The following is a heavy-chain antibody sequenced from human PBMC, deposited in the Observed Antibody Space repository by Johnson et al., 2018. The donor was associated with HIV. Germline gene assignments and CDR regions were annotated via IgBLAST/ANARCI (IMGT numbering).Heavy chain of an antibody. Sequence: EVQVVESGGGLVQPGRSLRLSCTASGFTFGDYAMSWFRQAPGKGLEWVGFIRSKAYGGTTEYAASVKGRFTISRDDSKSIAYLQMNSLKTEDTAVYYCTRGGRIAAAGTGPRWGAFDIWGQGTMVTVSS. D-gene: IGHD6-13*01. CDR3: TRGGRIAAAGTGPRWGAFDI. V-gene: IGHV3-49*03. CDR1: GFTFGDYA. J-gene: IGHJ3*02. CDR2: IRSKAYGGTT.